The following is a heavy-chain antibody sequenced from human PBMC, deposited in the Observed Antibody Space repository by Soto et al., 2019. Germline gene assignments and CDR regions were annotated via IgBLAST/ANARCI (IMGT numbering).Heavy chain of an antibody. D-gene: IGHD1-20*01. CDR2: IDNSGTS. J-gene: IGHJ3*02. CDR1: GGSISSGGSY. CDR3: ARVGISGTIDAFDI. V-gene: IGHV4-31*03. Sequence: QGQLQESGPGLVKPSQTLFLTCTVSGGSISSGGSYWGWIHQHPGKGLEWIGYIDNSGTSYYNPSLKSRLTISVDTSNNQFSLHLSSVTAADTAVYYCARVGISGTIDAFDIWGQGTMVTVSS.